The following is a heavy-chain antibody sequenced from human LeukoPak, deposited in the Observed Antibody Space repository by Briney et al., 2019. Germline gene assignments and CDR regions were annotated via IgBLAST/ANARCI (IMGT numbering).Heavy chain of an antibody. D-gene: IGHD3-22*01. J-gene: IGHJ4*03. CDR2: IYYSGST. CDR1: GGSISSDY. Sequence: SQTLSLTCTVSGGSISSDYWSWLRQPPGKGLEWIGYIYYSGSTNYNPSLIRRVTISVETSKNQFPLKLSSVTAADTAVYYCARVYDSSGYYYVGVVSYFDYWGQGTLVTVSS. V-gene: IGHV4-59*01. CDR3: ARVYDSSGYYYVGVVSYFDY.